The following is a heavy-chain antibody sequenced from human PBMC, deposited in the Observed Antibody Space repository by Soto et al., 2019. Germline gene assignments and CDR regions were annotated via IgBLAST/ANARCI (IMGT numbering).Heavy chain of an antibody. CDR3: ARGPDLVYYYCYCMGV. CDR1: GYSFTSYE. Sequence: QVQLVQSGAEVKKPGASVKVSCKASGYSFTSYEIYWVRQATGQGLERMGWMNPNSGNTGYSQKLQGRVTMTRNTSISTAYMELTSLRSEDTAGYYWARGPDLVYYYCYCMGVWGKGTTVTVSS. CDR2: MNPNSGNT. V-gene: IGHV1-8*01. J-gene: IGHJ6*03. D-gene: IGHD6-6*01.